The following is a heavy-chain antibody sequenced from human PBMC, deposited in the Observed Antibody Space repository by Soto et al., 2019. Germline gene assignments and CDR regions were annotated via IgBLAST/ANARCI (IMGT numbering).Heavy chain of an antibody. V-gene: IGHV3-30*18. Sequence: GGSLRLSCAASGFTFSSYGMHWVRQAPGKGLEWVAVISYDGSNKYYADSVKGRFTISRDNSKNTLYLQMNSLRAEDTAVYYCAKDLIVGAAYYYYGMDVWGQGTTVTVSS. CDR1: GFTFSSYG. CDR3: AKDLIVGAAYYYYGMDV. D-gene: IGHD1-26*01. J-gene: IGHJ6*02. CDR2: ISYDGSNK.